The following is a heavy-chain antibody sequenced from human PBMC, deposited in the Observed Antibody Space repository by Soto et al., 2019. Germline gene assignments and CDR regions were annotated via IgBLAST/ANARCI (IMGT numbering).Heavy chain of an antibody. V-gene: IGHV1-2*04. CDR2: INPNSGGT. CDR3: ARARGYSGYDYGGGPFDY. CDR1: GCTFTGYY. J-gene: IGHJ4*02. Sequence: ASVKVSCKASGCTFTGYYMHWVRQAPGQGLEWMGWINPNSGGTNYAQKFQGWVTMTRDTSISTAYMELSRLRSDDTAVYYCARARGYSGYDYGGGPFDYWGQGTLVTVSS. D-gene: IGHD5-12*01.